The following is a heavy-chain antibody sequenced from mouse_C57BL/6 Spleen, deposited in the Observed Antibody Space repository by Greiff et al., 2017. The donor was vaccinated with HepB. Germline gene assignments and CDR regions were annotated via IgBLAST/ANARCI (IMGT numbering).Heavy chain of an antibody. Sequence: QVQLQQSGPELVKPGASVKISCKASGYAFSSSWMNWVKQRPGKGLEWIGRIYPGDGDTNYNGKFKGKATLTADKSSSTAYMQLSSLTSEDSAVYFCARSNYYGSSYVFDYWGQGTTLTVSS. V-gene: IGHV1-82*01. D-gene: IGHD1-1*01. CDR1: GYAFSSSW. CDR3: ARSNYYGSSYVFDY. CDR2: IYPGDGDT. J-gene: IGHJ2*01.